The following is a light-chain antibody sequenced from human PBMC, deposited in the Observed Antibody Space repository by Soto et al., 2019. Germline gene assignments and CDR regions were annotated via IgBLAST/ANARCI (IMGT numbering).Light chain of an antibody. CDR1: STDVGDSNH. J-gene: IGLJ1*01. CDR2: EVS. CDR3: NSQTTSGIRV. V-gene: IGLV2-14*01. Sequence: QSALTQPASVSGSPGQSITISCTGTSTDVGDSNHVYWYQHHPGKAPKLIIYEVSYRPSGVSNRFSGSKSAYTASLTISGLQAEDEADYYCNSQTTSGIRVFGTGTKVTVL.